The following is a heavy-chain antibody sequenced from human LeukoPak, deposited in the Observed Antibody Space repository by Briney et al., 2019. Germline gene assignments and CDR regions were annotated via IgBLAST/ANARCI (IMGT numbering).Heavy chain of an antibody. J-gene: IGHJ3*02. Sequence: GGSLRLSCAASGSTVSSYFMSWVRQAPGKGLEWVSVIYDGGSTDYADSVKGRFTISRGNSKSTLYLQMNSLRAEDTAVYYCARDNYILTGYYNAFDIWGQGTLVTVSS. CDR2: IYDGGST. V-gene: IGHV3-53*01. D-gene: IGHD3-9*01. CDR1: GSTVSSYF. CDR3: ARDNYILTGYYNAFDI.